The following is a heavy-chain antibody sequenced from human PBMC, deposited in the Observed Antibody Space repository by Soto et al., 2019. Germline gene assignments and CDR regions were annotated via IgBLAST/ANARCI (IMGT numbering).Heavy chain of an antibody. CDR2: IIPTGST. V-gene: IGHV4-34*01. CDR1: GASVSGQY. CDR3: ARGGISMAWNYYYYGMDV. D-gene: IGHD2-8*01. J-gene: IGHJ6*02. Sequence: SEALSLTCAVSGASVSGQYWSWIRQPPGKGLEWVGEIIPTGSTTYNPSLKSRLSFSLDTSKNHFSLNLTSVSVADTAVSYCARGGISMAWNYYYYGMDVWGQGTTVTVSS.